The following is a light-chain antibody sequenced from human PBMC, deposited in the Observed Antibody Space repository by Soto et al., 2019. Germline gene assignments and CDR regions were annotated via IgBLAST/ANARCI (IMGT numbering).Light chain of an antibody. Sequence: DIQMTQSPSSMFASVGERVTITCQATQDINIYLNWYQQKPGKAPNLLIYDASNLEIGVPSRFSGSGSGTHFTFTISSLQTEDIGTYYCQQYDILPITFGRGTRLEMK. CDR3: QQYDILPIT. J-gene: IGKJ5*01. CDR2: DAS. V-gene: IGKV1-33*01. CDR1: QDINIY.